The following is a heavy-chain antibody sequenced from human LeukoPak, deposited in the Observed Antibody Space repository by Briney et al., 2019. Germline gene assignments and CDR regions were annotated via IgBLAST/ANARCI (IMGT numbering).Heavy chain of an antibody. CDR3: ARVVSGGVIWAY. V-gene: IGHV1-2*02. CDR1: GYTFTNYY. D-gene: IGHD3-16*01. J-gene: IGHJ4*02. Sequence: GASVKVSCKASGYTFTNYYIHWVRQAAGQGREWVGWINPNSGDTKYAQKLQGRVTMTRDTSIITAFMELSRLTSDDTAVYYCARVVSGGVIWAYWGQGTLVTVSS. CDR2: INPNSGDT.